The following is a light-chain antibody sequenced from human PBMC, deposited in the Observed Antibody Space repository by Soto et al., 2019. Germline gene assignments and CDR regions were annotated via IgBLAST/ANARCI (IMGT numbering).Light chain of an antibody. J-gene: IGKJ3*01. CDR3: QQYDNLFA. CDR2: DAS. Sequence: DIQMTQSPSSLSASVGDRVTITFQASQAISTYLNWYQQKPGKAPKLLIYDASNLETGVPSRFSGSGSGTDFTFTISILQPEDIATYYCQQYDNLFAFGPGTKVDIK. V-gene: IGKV1-33*01. CDR1: QAISTY.